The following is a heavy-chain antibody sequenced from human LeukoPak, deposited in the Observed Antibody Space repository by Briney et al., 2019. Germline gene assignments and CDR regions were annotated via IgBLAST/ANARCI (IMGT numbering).Heavy chain of an antibody. V-gene: IGHV4-59*12. CDR2: IYYSGST. Sequence: SETLSLTCTVSGGSISGYYWSWIRQPPGKGLGWIGYIYYSGSTNYNPSLKSRVTISVDTSKNQFSLKLSSVTAADTAVYYCARPDTMIVVEGAFDIWGQGTMVTVSS. J-gene: IGHJ3*02. CDR1: GGSISGYY. CDR3: ARPDTMIVVEGAFDI. D-gene: IGHD3-22*01.